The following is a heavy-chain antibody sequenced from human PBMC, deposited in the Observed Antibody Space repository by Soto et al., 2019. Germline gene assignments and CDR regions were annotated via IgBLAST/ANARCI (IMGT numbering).Heavy chain of an antibody. V-gene: IGHV4-59*08. CDR3: ARRIAAAGTPHIYTCFEP. CDR2: IYYSGST. Sequence: PSVTLCLTNTVFGGSIRSYYWSWIRQPTGKGLEWIGYIYYSGSTNYNPSLKSRVTISVDTSKNQFSLKLSSVTAADTAVYYCARRIAAAGTPHIYTCFEPWGQGTLVTGSS. J-gene: IGHJ5*02. CDR1: GGSIRSYY. D-gene: IGHD6-13*01.